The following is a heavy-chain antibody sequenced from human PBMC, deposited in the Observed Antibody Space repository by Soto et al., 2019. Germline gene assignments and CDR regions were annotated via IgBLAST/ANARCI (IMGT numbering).Heavy chain of an antibody. CDR3: ARGDYLWGTYAYFDY. Sequence: TLSLTCTVSGCSISSGGYYWSWIRQHPGKGLEWIGYIYYNGNTYYNPSLKSRLTISVDTSENQFSLKLSSVTAADTAVYYCARGDYLWGTYAYFDYSGQGTLATVSS. D-gene: IGHD3-16*01. CDR2: IYYNGNT. J-gene: IGHJ4*02. CDR1: GCSISSGGYY. V-gene: IGHV4-31*03.